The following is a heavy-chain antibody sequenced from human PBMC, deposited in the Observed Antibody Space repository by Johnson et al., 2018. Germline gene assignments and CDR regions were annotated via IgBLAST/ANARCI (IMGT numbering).Heavy chain of an antibody. V-gene: IGHV3-74*02. D-gene: IGHD1-26*01. J-gene: IGHJ3*02. CDR1: GFSFRSSW. CDR3: ACDRGHVFGM. CDR2: IDSDGSTA. Sequence: QLVESGGGLVQPGGSLRLSCVASGFSFRSSWMHWVRQAPGKGLVWVSRIDSDGSTASYADSVKGRFTIPRDNARNTLDLQMTSLRAEDTAMYYWACDRGHVFGMWGQGTMVTVSS.